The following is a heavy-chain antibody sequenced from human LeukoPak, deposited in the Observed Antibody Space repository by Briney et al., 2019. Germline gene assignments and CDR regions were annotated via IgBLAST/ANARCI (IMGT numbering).Heavy chain of an antibody. CDR2: IYYSGST. CDR3: ARHVTAAGSGWFDP. CDR1: GGSISSSSYY. D-gene: IGHD6-13*01. J-gene: IGHJ5*02. Sequence: SETLSLTCTASGGSISSSSYYWGWLRQPPGTGLEWIGSIYYSGSTYYNPSLKSRVTISVDTSKNQFSLKLSSVTAADTAVYYCARHVTAAGSGWFDPWGQGTLVTVSS. V-gene: IGHV4-39*01.